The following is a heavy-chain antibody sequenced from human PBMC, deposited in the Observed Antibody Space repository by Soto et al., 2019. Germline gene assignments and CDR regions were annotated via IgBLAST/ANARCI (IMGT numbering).Heavy chain of an antibody. CDR1: GGTFSSYA. D-gene: IGHD1-7*01. CDR3: ARVYWNYVGGFDY. J-gene: IGHJ4*02. V-gene: IGHV1-69*06. CDR2: IIPILGTA. Sequence: QVQLVQSGAEVKKPGSSVKVSCKASGGTFSSYAISWVRQAPGQGLEWMGGIIPILGTANYAQKFQGRVTITTNKSTSTGDMELSSLRSEDTAVYYCARVYWNYVGGFDYWGQGTLVTVSS.